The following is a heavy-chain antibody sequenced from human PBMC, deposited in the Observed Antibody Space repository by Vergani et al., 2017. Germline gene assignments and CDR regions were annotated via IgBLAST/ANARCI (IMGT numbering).Heavy chain of an antibody. CDR1: GGSISSGSYY. CDR2: INHSGST. Sequence: QVQLQESGPGLVKPSQTLSLTCTVSGGSISSGSYYWSWIRQPAGKGLEWIGEINHSGSTNYNPSLKSRVTISVDTSKNQFSLKLSSVTAADTAVYYCARGSRDDFWSGYYRAYYYYMDVWGKGTTVTVSS. CDR3: ARGSRDDFWSGYYRAYYYYMDV. J-gene: IGHJ6*03. V-gene: IGHV4-61*02. D-gene: IGHD3-3*01.